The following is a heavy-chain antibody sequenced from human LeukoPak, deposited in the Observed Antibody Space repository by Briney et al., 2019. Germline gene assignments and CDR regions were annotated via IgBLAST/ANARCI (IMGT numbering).Heavy chain of an antibody. Sequence: GGSLRLSCAASGFTVSSNYMGWVRQATGKGLVWVSIIYSGDNTYYADSVKGRFTISRDNSKNTLYLQMNSLRAEDTAVYYCAKDGGYGYSSPRYYFDYWGQGTLVTVSS. CDR2: IYSGDNT. CDR3: AKDGGYGYSSPRYYFDY. J-gene: IGHJ4*02. CDR1: GFTVSSNY. V-gene: IGHV3-66*02. D-gene: IGHD6-13*01.